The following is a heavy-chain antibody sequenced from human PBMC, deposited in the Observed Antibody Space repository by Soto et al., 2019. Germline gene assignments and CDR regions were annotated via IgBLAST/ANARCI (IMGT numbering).Heavy chain of an antibody. D-gene: IGHD5-18*01. Sequence: GGSLRLSCAASGFTFSSYGMHWVRQAPCKGLEWVAVISYDGSNKYYADSVKGRFTISRDNSKNTLYLQMNSLRAEDTAVYYCAKAYHTAPFDYWAQGTLVTVSS. J-gene: IGHJ4*02. CDR1: GFTFSSYG. CDR3: AKAYHTAPFDY. CDR2: ISYDGSNK. V-gene: IGHV3-30*18.